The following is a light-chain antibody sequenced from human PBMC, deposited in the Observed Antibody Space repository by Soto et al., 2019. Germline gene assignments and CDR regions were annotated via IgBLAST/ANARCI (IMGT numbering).Light chain of an antibody. CDR1: QSVSSY. V-gene: IGKV3-11*01. J-gene: IGKJ2*01. CDR2: DAS. Sequence: EIVLTQSPATLSLSPGGRATLSCRASQSVSSYLAWSQQRPGQAPRLLIYDASNRATGIPARFSGSGSGTDFTLTSSSLEPEDFAVYYCQQRSNWPTFGEGTKLEIK. CDR3: QQRSNWPT.